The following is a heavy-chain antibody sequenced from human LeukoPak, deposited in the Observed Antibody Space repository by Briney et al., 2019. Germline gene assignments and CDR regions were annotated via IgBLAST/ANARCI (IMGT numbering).Heavy chain of an antibody. J-gene: IGHJ4*02. CDR3: ARDRQDYDILTGYYPTGGTKY. CDR2: INSDGSST. Sequence: GGSLRLSCAASGFTFSSYWMHWVRQSPGKGLVWVSRINSDGSSTSYADSVKGRFTISRDNAKNTLYLQMNSLRAEDTAVYYCARDRQDYDILTGYYPTGGTKYWGQGTLVTVSS. V-gene: IGHV3-74*01. CDR1: GFTFSSYW. D-gene: IGHD3-9*01.